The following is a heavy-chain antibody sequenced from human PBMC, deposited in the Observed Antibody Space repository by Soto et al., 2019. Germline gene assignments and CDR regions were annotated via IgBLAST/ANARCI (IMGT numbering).Heavy chain of an antibody. CDR2: LQTDGSHP. Sequence: EVQLVESGGGLVQPGGSLRLSCVASGFTFNYYWMHWVRQAPGKGLMWVSRLQTDGSHPDYADSVKGRFTISRDNAKNTLYLLMNNLRAKDTAVYYCARGGDPDYWGQGTLVTVSS. CDR3: ARGGDPDY. CDR1: GFTFNYYW. J-gene: IGHJ4*02. V-gene: IGHV3-74*01. D-gene: IGHD2-21*02.